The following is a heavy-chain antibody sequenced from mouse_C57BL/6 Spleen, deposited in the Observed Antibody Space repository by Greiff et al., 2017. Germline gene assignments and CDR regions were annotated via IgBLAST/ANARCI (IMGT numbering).Heavy chain of an antibody. CDR1: GYTFTSYW. V-gene: IGHV1-69*01. CDR2: IDPSDSYT. Sequence: QVQLKQPGAELVMPGASVKLSCKASGYTFTSYWMHWVKQRPGQGLEWIGEIDPSDSYTTYNQKFKGKSTLTVDKSSSTAYMQLSSLTSEDSAVYYCARRGYYGSSRYFDVWGTGTTVTVSS. D-gene: IGHD1-1*01. J-gene: IGHJ1*03. CDR3: ARRGYYGSSRYFDV.